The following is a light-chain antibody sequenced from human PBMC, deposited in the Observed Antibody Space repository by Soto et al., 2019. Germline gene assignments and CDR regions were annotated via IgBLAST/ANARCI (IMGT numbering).Light chain of an antibody. CDR2: DAS. CDR3: QQLQSFPLN. Sequence: DIQLTQSPSFLSASVGDRVTITCRASQGISSHLAWYQQKPGKAPKLLIYDASTLQSEAPSRFSGSGSGTEFILTISSLLPEDFATYHCQQLQSFPLNFGQGTRLEIK. CDR1: QGISSH. J-gene: IGKJ5*01. V-gene: IGKV1-9*01.